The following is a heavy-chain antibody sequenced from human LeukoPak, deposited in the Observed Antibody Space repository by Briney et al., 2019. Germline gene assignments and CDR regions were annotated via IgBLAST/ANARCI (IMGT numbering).Heavy chain of an antibody. CDR1: GFNFSNYD. D-gene: IGHD3-10*01. V-gene: IGHV3-21*01. Sequence: GGSLRLSCAASGFNFSNYDMTWVRQAPGKGLEWVSSMSGSGSYIYHADSVKGRFTISRDNAQSSLYLPMNSLRVDDTAVYYCARLAYGSGSRPLDYWGQGIPVTVSS. CDR3: ARLAYGSGSRPLDY. CDR2: MSGSGSYI. J-gene: IGHJ4*02.